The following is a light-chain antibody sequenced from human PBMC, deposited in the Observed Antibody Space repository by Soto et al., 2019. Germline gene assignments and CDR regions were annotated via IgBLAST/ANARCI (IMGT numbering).Light chain of an antibody. CDR3: QQSYISPT. Sequence: DIQMTQSPSSLSASVGDRVTITCRASQSINNYLNWYQQKPGRAPNLLIYAASNLQSGVPSRFSGSGSGTEFTLTITSLQPDDFATYYCQQSYISPTFGQGTKVEI. V-gene: IGKV1-39*01. J-gene: IGKJ1*01. CDR2: AAS. CDR1: QSINNY.